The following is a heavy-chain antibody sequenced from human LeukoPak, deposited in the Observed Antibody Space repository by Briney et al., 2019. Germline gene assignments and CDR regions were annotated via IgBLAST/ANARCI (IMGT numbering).Heavy chain of an antibody. CDR2: IWYDGNTK. D-gene: IGHD1/OR15-1a*01. J-gene: IGHJ6*02. CDR1: GFTFSSYG. Sequence: GRSLRPSCAAAGFTFSSYGMHWVRQAPGKGLEWVALIWYDGNTKSYTDSVKGRFTISRDNSKSTLYLQMNSLRVEDTAVYFCARGIEQYYYVMDVWGQGTTVTVSS. CDR3: ARGIEQYYYVMDV. V-gene: IGHV3-33*01.